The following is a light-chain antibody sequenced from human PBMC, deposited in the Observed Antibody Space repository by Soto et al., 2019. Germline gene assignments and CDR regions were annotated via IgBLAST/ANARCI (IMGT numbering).Light chain of an antibody. CDR2: AAS. CDR3: QQGYSNPWT. Sequence: DIQMTQSPSTLSGSVGDRVTITCRASQSISIYLHWYQQKPGKAPKLLIYAASNLQSGVPSRFSGSGSGTNFTLSLNSLQPEDFATYYCQQGYSNPWTFGQGTKVDIK. CDR1: QSISIY. J-gene: IGKJ1*01. V-gene: IGKV1-39*01.